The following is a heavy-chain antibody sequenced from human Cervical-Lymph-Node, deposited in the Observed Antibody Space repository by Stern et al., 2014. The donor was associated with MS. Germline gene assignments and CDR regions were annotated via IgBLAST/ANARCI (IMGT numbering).Heavy chain of an antibody. J-gene: IGHJ4*02. V-gene: IGHV3-33*01. CDR1: GLTFSNFA. D-gene: IGHD1-26*01. CDR3: ARGAREGRLYYFDY. CDR2: IWPDGPNK. Sequence: VQLVESGGGVVKPGRSLRLSCTASGLTFSNFAMHWVRQAPGKGLEWVAVIWPDGPNKYYADSVKRRFTISRDNSKNTLYLQMNSLVAEDTAVYYCARGAREGRLYYFDYWGQGTLVTVSS.